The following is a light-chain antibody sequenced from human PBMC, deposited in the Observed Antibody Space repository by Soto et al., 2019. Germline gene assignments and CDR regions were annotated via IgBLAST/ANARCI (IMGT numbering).Light chain of an antibody. CDR3: AAWDDSLNAVV. Sequence: QSVLTQPPSASGTPGQRVTIPCSGSSSNIGSNTVNSYQQLPGTAPKLLIYSNNQRPSGVPDRFSGSKSGTSASLAISGLQSEDEADYYCAAWDDSLNAVVFGGGSKLTVL. CDR2: SNN. CDR1: SSNIGSNT. J-gene: IGLJ2*01. V-gene: IGLV1-44*01.